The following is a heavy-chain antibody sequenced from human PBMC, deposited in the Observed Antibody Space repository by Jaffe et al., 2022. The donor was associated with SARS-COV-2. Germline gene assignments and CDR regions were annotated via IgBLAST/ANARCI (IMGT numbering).Heavy chain of an antibody. V-gene: IGHV4-39*01. J-gene: IGHJ3*02. CDR2: IYYSGST. CDR3: ARPRIVDYYDSSGYYYPLGNAFDI. Sequence: QLQLQESGPGLVKPSETLSLTCTVSGGSISSSSYYWGWIRQPPGKGLEWIGSIYYSGSTYYNPSLKSRVTISVDTSKNQFSLKLSSVTAADTAVYYCARPRIVDYYDSSGYYYPLGNAFDIWGQGTMVTVSS. D-gene: IGHD3-22*01. CDR1: GGSISSSSYY.